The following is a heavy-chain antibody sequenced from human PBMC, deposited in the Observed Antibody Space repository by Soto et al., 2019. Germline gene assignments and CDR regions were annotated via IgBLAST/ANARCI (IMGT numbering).Heavy chain of an antibody. Sequence: QVQLQESGPGLVKPSETLSLTCTVSGGSISGHYWSWIRQPPGKGLEWIGYIYYSGTTNYDPSLKSRVTMSVDTSKNQFSLKLSSVTAADTAVYYCARLTGGAYLSFYYYIGVWGKGTTVTVSS. CDR1: GGSISGHY. V-gene: IGHV4-59*11. CDR2: IYYSGTT. D-gene: IGHD2-8*02. J-gene: IGHJ6*03. CDR3: ARLTGGAYLSFYYYIGV.